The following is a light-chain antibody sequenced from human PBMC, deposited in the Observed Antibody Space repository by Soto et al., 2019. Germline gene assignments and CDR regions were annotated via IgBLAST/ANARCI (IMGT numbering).Light chain of an antibody. CDR3: QQYGGSPLIT. J-gene: IGKJ5*01. V-gene: IGKV3-20*01. CDR2: GAS. Sequence: EIVLTQSPGTLSLSPGERATLSCRASQSISSSNLAWYQQTPGQAPRLLIYGASSRAAGIPDRFSGSGSGTDFTLTINSLEPEDFAVYYCQQYGGSPLITFGQGTRLEIK. CDR1: QSISSSN.